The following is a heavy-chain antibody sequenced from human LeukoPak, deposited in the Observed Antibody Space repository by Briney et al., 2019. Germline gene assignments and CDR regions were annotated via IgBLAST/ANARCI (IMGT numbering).Heavy chain of an antibody. Sequence: SQTLSLTCALSGDSVSSNSAAWNWLRQSPSRGLEWLGRTYYRSKWYNDYAVSVKSRITINPDTSKSLFSLQLNSVTPEDTAVYYCARGAIPDYGDYGFDYWGQGTLVTVSS. J-gene: IGHJ4*02. CDR2: TYYRSKWYN. CDR3: ARGAIPDYGDYGFDY. D-gene: IGHD4-17*01. V-gene: IGHV6-1*01. CDR1: GDSVSSNSAA.